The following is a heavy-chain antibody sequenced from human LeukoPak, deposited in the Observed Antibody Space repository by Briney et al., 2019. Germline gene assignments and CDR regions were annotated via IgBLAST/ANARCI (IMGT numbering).Heavy chain of an antibody. CDR1: GGSISSSSYY. CDR3: ARSSEYGDYLFDY. CDR2: IYYSGST. V-gene: IGHV4-39*07. Sequence: SETLSLTCTVSGGSISSSSYYWGWIRQPPGKGLEWIGSIYYSGSTYYNPSLKSRVTISVDTSKNQFSLKLSSVTAADTAVYYCARSSEYGDYLFDYWGQGTLVTVSS. D-gene: IGHD4-17*01. J-gene: IGHJ4*02.